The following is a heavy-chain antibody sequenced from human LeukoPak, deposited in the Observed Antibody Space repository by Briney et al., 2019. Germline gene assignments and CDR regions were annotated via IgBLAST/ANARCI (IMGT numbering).Heavy chain of an antibody. D-gene: IGHD6-13*01. V-gene: IGHV3-53*01. CDR3: GRAHYAILAGTTRKLYY. CDR2: IYSGGST. Sequence: GGSLRLSCAASGFTVSSNYMTWVRQAPGKGLEWVSVIYSGGSTYYTDSVKGRFTISRDNSKNTLYLQMNSLRAEDTAVYYCGRAHYAILAGTTRKLYYWGQVSVVTSSS. CDR1: GFTVSSNY. J-gene: IGHJ4*02.